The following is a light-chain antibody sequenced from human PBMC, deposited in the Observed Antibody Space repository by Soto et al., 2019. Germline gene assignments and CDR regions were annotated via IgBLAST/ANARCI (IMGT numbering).Light chain of an antibody. CDR1: QTVSNY. J-gene: IGKJ5*01. V-gene: IGKV3-11*01. Sequence: EIVLPQSPATLSLSPGARSPLSGRASQTVSNYLLWYQQKPGQAPRLLIYDASNRATGIPARFSGSGSETDFTLTISSLEPEDVAVYYCQQRMNWPLTFGKGTRLEIK. CDR2: DAS. CDR3: QQRMNWPLT.